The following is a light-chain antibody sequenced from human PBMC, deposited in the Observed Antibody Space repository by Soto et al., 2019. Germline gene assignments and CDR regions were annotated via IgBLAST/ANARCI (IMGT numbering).Light chain of an antibody. CDR1: KNIDNY. J-gene: IGKJ4*01. CDR3: QESYISPAVS. Sequence: DIQMTQSPSSLSASLGDRVTITCRASKNIDNYLNRYQQKPGKAPKLLIYATSTLQSGVPSRFSGSGSGTEFTLTISSLQAEDFATYFCQESYISPAVSFGGGTKVDIK. CDR2: ATS. V-gene: IGKV1-39*01.